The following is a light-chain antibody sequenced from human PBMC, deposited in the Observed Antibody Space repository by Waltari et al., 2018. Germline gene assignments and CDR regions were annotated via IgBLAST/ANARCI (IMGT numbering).Light chain of an antibody. CDR1: QSVGRS. CDR3: QMYVRLPAT. CDR2: DAS. V-gene: IGKV3-20*01. J-gene: IGKJ1*01. Sequence: EIVLTPSPGPLSLSPGGRTILSCRASQSVGRSLCWYQQQTGQAPRLLIYDASNRATGIPDRFSGSGSGTDFSLTISRLEPEDFAVYYCQMYVRLPATFGQGTKVEI.